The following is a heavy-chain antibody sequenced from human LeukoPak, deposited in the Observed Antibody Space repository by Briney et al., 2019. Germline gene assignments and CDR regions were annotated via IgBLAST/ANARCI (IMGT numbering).Heavy chain of an antibody. D-gene: IGHD2-15*01. J-gene: IGHJ4*02. CDR3: VRSPRSVVVVAATPYDY. CDR1: GYTFTSYG. CDR2: ISAYNGNT. Sequence: GASVKVSCKASGYTFTSYGISWVRQAPGQGLEWMGWISAYNGNTNYAQKLQGRVTMTTDSSTSTAYMELRSLRSDDTAVYYCVRSPRSVVVVAATPYDYWGQGTLVTVSS. V-gene: IGHV1-18*04.